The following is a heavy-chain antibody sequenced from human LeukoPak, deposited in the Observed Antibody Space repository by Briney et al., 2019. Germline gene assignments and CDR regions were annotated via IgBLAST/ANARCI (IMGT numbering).Heavy chain of an antibody. Sequence: ASVKVSCKASGYTFTSYGISWVRQAPGQGLEWMGWISAYNGNTNYAQKLQGRVTMTTDTSTSTAYMELRSLRSEDTAVYYCARDLGGSSSTIDAFDIWGQGTMVTVSS. CDR1: GYTFTSYG. D-gene: IGHD1-26*01. CDR2: ISAYNGNT. CDR3: ARDLGGSSSTIDAFDI. V-gene: IGHV1-18*01. J-gene: IGHJ3*02.